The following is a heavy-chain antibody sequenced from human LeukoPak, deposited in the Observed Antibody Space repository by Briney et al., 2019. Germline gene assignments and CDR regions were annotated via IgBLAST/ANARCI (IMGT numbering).Heavy chain of an antibody. CDR1: GFTFSRYR. D-gene: IGHD2-2*01. Sequence: GGSLRLSCAASGFTFSRYRMNWVRQAPGKGLEWVSYINSSSSTIYYADSVKGRFTISRDNAKDSLYLQMNSLRAEDTAVYYCARDGPTYCSSTSCYGSYYYFDLWGRGTLVTVSS. CDR3: ARDGPTYCSSTSCYGSYYYFDL. CDR2: INSSSSTI. J-gene: IGHJ2*01. V-gene: IGHV3-48*01.